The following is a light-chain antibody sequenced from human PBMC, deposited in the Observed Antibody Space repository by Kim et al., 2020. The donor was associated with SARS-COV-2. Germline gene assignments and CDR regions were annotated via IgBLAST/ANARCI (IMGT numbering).Light chain of an antibody. V-gene: IGKV3-20*01. Sequence: LYPGERAAPSCRASQSVSNNLAWYQQKPGQAPRLLIYGASRRATDVPDRFSGSGSGTDFTLTISRLEPEDFAVYHCQHYNNLPLTFGGGTKVDIK. CDR1: QSVSNN. CDR3: QHYNNLPLT. J-gene: IGKJ4*01. CDR2: GAS.